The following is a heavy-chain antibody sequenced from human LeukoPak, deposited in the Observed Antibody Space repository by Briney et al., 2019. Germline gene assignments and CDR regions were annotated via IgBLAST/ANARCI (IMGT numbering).Heavy chain of an antibody. Sequence: GESLNISCKASGDTFTNYWIAWVRQMPGPGLEWMGIIYPGDSDTRYSPSVEGQVTISVDKSISTAFLQWSSLKASDTAMYYCARGGVFSSSWFAYFDYWGQGTLVTVSS. CDR2: IYPGDSDT. V-gene: IGHV5-51*01. J-gene: IGHJ4*02. D-gene: IGHD6-13*01. CDR3: ARGGVFSSSWFAYFDY. CDR1: GDTFTNYW.